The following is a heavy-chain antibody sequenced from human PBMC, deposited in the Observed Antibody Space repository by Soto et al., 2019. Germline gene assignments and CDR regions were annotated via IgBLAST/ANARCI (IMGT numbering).Heavy chain of an antibody. Sequence: SETLSLTCTVSGGSISSYYWSWIRQPPGKGLEWIGYIYYSGSTNYNPSLKSRVTISVDTSKNQFSLKLSSVTAADTAVYYCARSQIITFGGVIVPPKYWGQGTLVTVSS. CDR2: IYYSGST. CDR1: GGSISSYY. V-gene: IGHV4-59*01. D-gene: IGHD3-16*02. J-gene: IGHJ4*02. CDR3: ARSQIITFGGVIVPPKY.